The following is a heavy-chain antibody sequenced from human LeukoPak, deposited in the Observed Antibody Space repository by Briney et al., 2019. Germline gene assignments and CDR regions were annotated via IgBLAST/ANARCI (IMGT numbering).Heavy chain of an antibody. J-gene: IGHJ5*02. CDR2: VSGSGDNT. D-gene: IGHD2-15*01. CDR3: AKDLRTYCSGGSCYLNWFDP. Sequence: GWSLRLSCAASGFIFSSYAMTWVRQAPGKGPEWVSVVSGSGDNTYYADSVKGRFTISRDNSKNTLYLQMNSLRAEDTAVYYCAKDLRTYCSGGSCYLNWFDPWGQGTLVTVSS. V-gene: IGHV3-23*01. CDR1: GFIFSSYA.